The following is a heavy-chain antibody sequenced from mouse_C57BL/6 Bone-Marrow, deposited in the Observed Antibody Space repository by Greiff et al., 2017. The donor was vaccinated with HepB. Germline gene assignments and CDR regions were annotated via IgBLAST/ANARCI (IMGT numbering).Heavy chain of an antibody. CDR1: GYTFTDYN. CDR2: INPNNGGT. D-gene: IGHD1-1*01. J-gene: IGHJ1*03. Sequence: VQLKESGPELVKPGASVKIPCKASGYTFTDYNMDWVKQSHGKSLEWIGDINPNNGGTIYNQKFKGKATLTVDKSSSTAYMELRSLTSEDTAVYFCATYYYGSSYVGWYFDVWGTATTVTVSS. V-gene: IGHV1-18*01. CDR3: ATYYYGSSYVGWYFDV.